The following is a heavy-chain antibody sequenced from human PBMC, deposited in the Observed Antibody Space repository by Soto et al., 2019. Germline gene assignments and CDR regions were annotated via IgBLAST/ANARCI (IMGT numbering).Heavy chain of an antibody. CDR1: GYPFGSHD. CDR2: MNPSSTNT. D-gene: IGHD2-21*01. V-gene: IGHV1-8*01. Sequence: QVQLVQSGADVKKPGASVKVSCKASGYPFGSHDIYWVRQAAGQGLEWMGWMNPSSTNTGYSQKFQGRVSMTRHTATNTAYMELSSLTSEDTAVYYCARGYSGQENYYMDVWGKGTTVTVSS. J-gene: IGHJ6*03. CDR3: ARGYSGQENYYMDV.